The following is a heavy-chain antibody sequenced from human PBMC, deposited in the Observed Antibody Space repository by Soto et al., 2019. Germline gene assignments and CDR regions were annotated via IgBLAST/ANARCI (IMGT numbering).Heavy chain of an antibody. J-gene: IGHJ6*02. D-gene: IGHD7-27*01. Sequence: GASVKVSCKASGGTFSSYAISWARQAPGQGLEWMGGIIPIFGTANYAQKFQGRVTITADESTSTAYMELSSLRSEDTAVYYCARDPGWRAGEPRPVNYYYYYGMAVWGQGTTVTVSS. CDR2: IIPIFGTA. V-gene: IGHV1-69*13. CDR1: GGTFSSYA. CDR3: ARDPGWRAGEPRPVNYYYYYGMAV.